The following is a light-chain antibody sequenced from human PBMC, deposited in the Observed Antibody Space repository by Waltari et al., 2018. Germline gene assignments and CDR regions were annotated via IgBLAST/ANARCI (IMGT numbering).Light chain of an antibody. CDR3: QQAMTFPLT. Sequence: DTQMTQSPSAVSASVGDRLTITCRASQGISTWLAWYQQKPGKAPKLLIYSASRLQNGVPSRFSGSGYGTDFTLTISSLQPEDFATYYCQQAMTFPLTFGGGTKVEIK. J-gene: IGKJ4*01. CDR1: QGISTW. V-gene: IGKV1-12*01. CDR2: SAS.